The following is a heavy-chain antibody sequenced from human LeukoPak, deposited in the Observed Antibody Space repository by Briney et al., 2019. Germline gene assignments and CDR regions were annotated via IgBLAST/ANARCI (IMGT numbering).Heavy chain of an antibody. V-gene: IGHV3-7*01. D-gene: IGHD2-2*01. CDR2: IKEDGSEK. J-gene: IGHJ4*02. Sequence: PGGSLRLSCATSAFTFSDYWMSWVRQTPGKGLEWVASIKEDGSEKYYVDSVKGRFTISRDNAKNSLYLQMNSLRAEDTAVYYCARDFQPSLYYFDYWGQGTLVTVSS. CDR1: AFTFSDYW. CDR3: ARDFQPSLYYFDY.